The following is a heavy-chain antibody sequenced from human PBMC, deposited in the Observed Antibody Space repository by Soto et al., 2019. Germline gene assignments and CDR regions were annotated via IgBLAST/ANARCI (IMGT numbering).Heavy chain of an antibody. V-gene: IGHV3-30*18. CDR3: AKEAVAGIYYYYYYYMDV. Sequence: GGSLRLSCAASGFTFSSYGMHWVRQAPGKGLEWVAVISYDGSNKYYADSVKGRFIISRDNSKNTLYLQMNSLRAEDTAVYYCAKEAVAGIYYYYYYYMDVWGKGTTVTVSS. CDR1: GFTFSSYG. D-gene: IGHD6-19*01. J-gene: IGHJ6*03. CDR2: ISYDGSNK.